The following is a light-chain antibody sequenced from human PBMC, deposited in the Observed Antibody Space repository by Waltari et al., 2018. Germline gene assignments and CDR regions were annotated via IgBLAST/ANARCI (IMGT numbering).Light chain of an antibody. Sequence: VMTQSPATLSVSPGERVTLSCRASQSVRSSLAWYQQKPGQSPRLLIYGASTRATDIPPRFSGIGSGTEFTLTNSSLQSEDSAVYYCQQYDNWPPYTFGQGTKLEIK. J-gene: IGKJ2*01. CDR3: QQYDNWPPYT. V-gene: IGKV3-15*01. CDR1: QSVRSS. CDR2: GAS.